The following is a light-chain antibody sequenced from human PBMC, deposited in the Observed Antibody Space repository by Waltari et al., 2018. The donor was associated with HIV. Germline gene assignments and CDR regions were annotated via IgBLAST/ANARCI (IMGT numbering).Light chain of an antibody. CDR1: ASPKAY. J-gene: IGLJ1*01. CDR2: KNT. Sequence: SSELTQPPSVSVSPGQTARNTCSGDASPKAYTHWFQQKPAQAPVVVIHKNTERPPGIPERFSASRSGTTVTLTITGVQTDDEADYYCLSADNSGTYVFGPGTTVTVL. V-gene: IGLV3-25*03. CDR3: LSADNSGTYV.